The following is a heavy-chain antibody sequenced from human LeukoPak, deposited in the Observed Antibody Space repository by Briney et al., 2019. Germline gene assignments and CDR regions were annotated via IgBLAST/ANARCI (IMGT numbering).Heavy chain of an antibody. D-gene: IGHD5-12*01. CDR2: ITGSGAST. V-gene: IGHV3-23*01. CDR3: ARGENWLRLAYYFDY. J-gene: IGHJ4*02. Sequence: TGGSLRLSCAASGFTFSSYGMSWVRQAPGKGLEWVPVITGSGASTYYADSVKGRFTISRDNSKNTLYLQMDSLRAEDTAVYYCARGENWLRLAYYFDYWGQGTPVTVSS. CDR1: GFTFSSYG.